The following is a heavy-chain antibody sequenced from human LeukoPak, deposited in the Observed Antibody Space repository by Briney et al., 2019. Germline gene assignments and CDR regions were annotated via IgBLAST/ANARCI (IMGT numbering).Heavy chain of an antibody. CDR1: GFTFTTFA. CDR2: IVVDGGNT. Sequence: SVKVSFTASGFTFTTFAVQWVRQARGQRLEWIGWIVVDGGNTHYAQKFQERVDIITDRSTNTVFMELRSLRSDDTAVYYCSAGATTYCGEDCYPSFFFYHGIDVWGQGTTVTVSS. CDR3: SAGATTYCGEDCYPSFFFYHGIDV. J-gene: IGHJ6*02. D-gene: IGHD2-21*02. V-gene: IGHV1-58*01.